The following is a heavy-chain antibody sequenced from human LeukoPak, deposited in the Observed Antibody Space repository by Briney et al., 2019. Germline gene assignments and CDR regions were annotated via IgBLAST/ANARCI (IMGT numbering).Heavy chain of an antibody. V-gene: IGHV1-2*02. J-gene: IGHJ4*02. D-gene: IGHD5-12*01. CDR3: ARGGYSGFSFDY. CDR2: INPNSGDT. Sequence: GASVKVSCKASGYTFTGYYMHWVRQTPGQGLEWMGGINPNSGDTNYLQKFQGRVTMTRDTSIATVFMNLSRLGFDDTALYYCARGGYSGFSFDYWGRGTLVTVSS. CDR1: GYTFTGYY.